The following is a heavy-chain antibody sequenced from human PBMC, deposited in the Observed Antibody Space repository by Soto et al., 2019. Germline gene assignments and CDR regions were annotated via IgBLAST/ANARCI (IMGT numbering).Heavy chain of an antibody. CDR1: GYDFTAYD. D-gene: IGHD6-13*01. J-gene: IGHJ6*02. CDR2: MNPINGAT. CDR3: GRGPSPRAPAGGTPYYYAMDV. V-gene: IGHV1-8*02. Sequence: ASVKVSCKATGYDFTAYDINWVRQASGQGLEWMGWMNPINGATGTARRFQGRVSLSRNTATGTAYLELTSLRSDDTAVYYCGRGPSPRAPAGGTPYYYAMDVWGQGTTVTVSS.